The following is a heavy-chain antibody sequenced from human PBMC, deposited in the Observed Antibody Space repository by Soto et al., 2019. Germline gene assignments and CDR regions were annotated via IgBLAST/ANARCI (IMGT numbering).Heavy chain of an antibody. Sequence: QITLKESGPTLVKPTQTLTLTCTFSGFSLSTSGVGVGWIRQPPGKALEWLALIYWDDDKRYSPSLKSRLTXTXATSKNQVVLTTTNMDPVDTATYYCAHSLTSNWFDPWGQGTLVTVSS. V-gene: IGHV2-5*02. D-gene: IGHD3-9*01. CDR1: GFSLSTSGVG. J-gene: IGHJ5*02. CDR3: AHSLTSNWFDP. CDR2: IYWDDDK.